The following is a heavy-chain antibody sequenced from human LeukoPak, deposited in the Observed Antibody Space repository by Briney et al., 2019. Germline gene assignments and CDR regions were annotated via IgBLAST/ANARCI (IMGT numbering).Heavy chain of an antibody. CDR3: ARDDDYDDHDTFDM. Sequence: GGSLRLSCEASGFIFSSYAMSWVRQAPGKGLEWVSAISGSGASAYYADSVTGRFTISRDNSKNTLYLEMNTLRAEDTAVYYCARDDDYDDHDTFDMWGHGTMVTVSS. CDR1: GFIFSSYA. D-gene: IGHD4-17*01. CDR2: ISGSGASA. J-gene: IGHJ3*02. V-gene: IGHV3-23*01.